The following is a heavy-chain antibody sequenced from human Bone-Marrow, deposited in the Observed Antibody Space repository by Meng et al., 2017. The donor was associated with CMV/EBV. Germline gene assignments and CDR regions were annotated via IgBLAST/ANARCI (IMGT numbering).Heavy chain of an antibody. D-gene: IGHD7-27*01. V-gene: IGHV3-23*01. CDR2: CGRAGGT. CDR1: GCSFSSYG. CDR3: AKVGTPNWRSGSYYFDY. Sequence: SGCSFSSYGMSWVRQAPGKGLEWVSTCGRAGGTYYADYVKGRFTISRDNSKNTLHLQMNSLRAEDTAVYYCAKVGTPNWRSGSYYFDYWGQGTLVTVSS. J-gene: IGHJ4*02.